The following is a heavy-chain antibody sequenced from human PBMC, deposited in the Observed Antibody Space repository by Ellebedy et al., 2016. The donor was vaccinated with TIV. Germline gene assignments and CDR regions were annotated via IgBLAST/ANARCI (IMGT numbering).Heavy chain of an antibody. CDR3: ASARFCSSPTCPNPYGMDV. J-gene: IGHJ6*02. CDR2: IMPIFSTP. D-gene: IGHD2-2*01. CDR1: GGTFRSYG. V-gene: IGHV1-69*13. Sequence: AASVKVSCKASGGTFRSYGISWLRQARGQGLEWMGGIMPIFSTPDYAQKFRGRVTITADESTTTAYMELSSLRSDYTAVYYCASARFCSSPTCPNPYGMDVWGQGTTVTVSS.